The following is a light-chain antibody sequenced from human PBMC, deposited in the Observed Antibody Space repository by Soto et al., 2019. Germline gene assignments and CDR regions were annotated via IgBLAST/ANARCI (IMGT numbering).Light chain of an antibody. Sequence: QAVLTQPPSVSGAPGQRVAISCTWSSSNIGAEYDVHWYQQLPGTAPKRLIYGDNNRPSGVPDRFSGSKSGTSASLAITGLQPEDEADYYCQSYDSSLTTSVFGTGTKVTVL. CDR2: GDN. CDR3: QSYDSSLTTSV. CDR1: SSNIGAEYD. V-gene: IGLV1-40*01. J-gene: IGLJ1*01.